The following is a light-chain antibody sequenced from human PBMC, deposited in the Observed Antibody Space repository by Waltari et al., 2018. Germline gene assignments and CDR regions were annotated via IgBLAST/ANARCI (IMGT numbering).Light chain of an antibody. CDR2: GVN. J-gene: IGLJ2*01. Sequence: QSTLTQPASVSGSLGQSITISCIGTSGDVGNYNLVSWYQQHPGKAPKFMIYGVNKRPSGVFNRFSGCKSGNTASLTISGLQGEDEAIYFCSSYAAYNTVIFGGGTKVTVL. CDR3: SSYAAYNTVI. CDR1: SGDVGNYNL. V-gene: IGLV2-23*02.